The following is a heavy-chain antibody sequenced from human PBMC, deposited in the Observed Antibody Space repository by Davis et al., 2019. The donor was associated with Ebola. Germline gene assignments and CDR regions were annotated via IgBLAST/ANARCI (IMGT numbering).Heavy chain of an antibody. CDR1: GFTFGDYA. D-gene: IGHD4-17*01. J-gene: IGHJ2*01. V-gene: IGHV3-49*04. Sequence: SLKISCTASGFTFGDYAMSWVRQAPGKGLEWVGFIRSKAYGGTTEYAASVKGRFTISRDDSKSIAYLQMNSLKTEDTAVYYCTRGRFYDYGDSWYFDLWGRGTLVTVSS. CDR3: TRGRFYDYGDSWYFDL. CDR2: IRSKAYGGTT.